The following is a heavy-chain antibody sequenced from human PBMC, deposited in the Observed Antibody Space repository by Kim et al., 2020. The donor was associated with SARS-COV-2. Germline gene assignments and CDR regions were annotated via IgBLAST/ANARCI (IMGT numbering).Heavy chain of an antibody. J-gene: IGHJ4*02. V-gene: IGHV3-33*01. CDR3: ARVGYDILTGYYTDYFDY. D-gene: IGHD3-9*01. CDR1: GFTFSSYG. CDR2: IWYDGSNK. Sequence: GGSLRLSCAASGFTFSSYGMHWVRQAPGKGLEWVAVIWYDGSNKYYADSVKGRFTISRDNSKNTLYLQMNSLRAEDTAVYYCARVGYDILTGYYTDYFDYWGQGTLVTVSS.